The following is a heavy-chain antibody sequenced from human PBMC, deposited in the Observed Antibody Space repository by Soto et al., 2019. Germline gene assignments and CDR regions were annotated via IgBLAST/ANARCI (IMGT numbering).Heavy chain of an antibody. CDR1: GYTFSTHA. CDR3: ARGKGMEENYYYYGLDI. V-gene: IGHV1-3*01. CDR2: INGGTGQT. Sequence: ASVKVSSKASGYTFSTHAMHWVRQAPGQSLAWMGWINGGTGQTKHSHRFQDRISITRDTSASTAYMELSSLRSEDTAVYYCARGKGMEENYYYYGLDIWGQGTTVTVSS. D-gene: IGHD1-1*01. J-gene: IGHJ6*02.